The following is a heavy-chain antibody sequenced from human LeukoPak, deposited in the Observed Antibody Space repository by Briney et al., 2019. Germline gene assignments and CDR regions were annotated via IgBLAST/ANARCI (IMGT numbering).Heavy chain of an antibody. CDR1: GYTFSEYY. J-gene: IGHJ4*02. CDR2: ISSGSTYT. Sequence: GGSLRLSCADSGYTFSEYYMSWVRQAPGKGLEWVSYISSGSTYTNYPDSVKGRFTISRDNAKNSLYLQMNSLRAEDTAVYYCARARDYFDYWGQGTLVTVSS. V-gene: IGHV3-11*06. CDR3: ARARDYFDY.